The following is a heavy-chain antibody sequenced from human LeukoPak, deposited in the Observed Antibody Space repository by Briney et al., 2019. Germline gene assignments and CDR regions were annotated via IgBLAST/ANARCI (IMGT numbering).Heavy chain of an antibody. D-gene: IGHD3-3*01. V-gene: IGHV3-30*03. CDR1: GFTFSSYG. J-gene: IGHJ4*02. CDR2: ISYDGSNK. Sequence: PGRSLRLSCAASGFTFSSYGMHWVRQAPGKGLEWVAVISYDGSNKYYADSVKGRFTISRDNSKNTLYLQMNSLRAEDTAVYYRARDSSVVIILYYFDYWGQGTLVTVSS. CDR3: ARDSSVVIILYYFDY.